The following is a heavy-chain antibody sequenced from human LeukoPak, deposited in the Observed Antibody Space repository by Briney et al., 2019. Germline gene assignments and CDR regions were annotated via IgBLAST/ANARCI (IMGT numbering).Heavy chain of an antibody. V-gene: IGHV1-18*01. CDR2: ISAYNGNT. CDR3: ARDQRDWSYAGYFDY. D-gene: IGHD1-7*01. CDR1: GYTFTSYG. Sequence: ASVKVSCKASGYTFTSYGISWVRQAPGQGLEWMGWISAYNGNTNYAQKLQGRVTMTTDTSTSTAYLELRSLTSDDTAIYYCARDQRDWSYAGYFDYWGQGTLVTVSS. J-gene: IGHJ4*02.